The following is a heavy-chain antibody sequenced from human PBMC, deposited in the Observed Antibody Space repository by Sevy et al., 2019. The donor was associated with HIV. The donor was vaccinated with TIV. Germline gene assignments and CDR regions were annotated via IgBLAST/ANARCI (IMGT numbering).Heavy chain of an antibody. CDR2: ISAYNGNT. CDR1: GYTFTSYG. V-gene: IGHV1-18*01. J-gene: IGHJ4*02. Sequence: ASVKVSCKASGYTFTSYGISWVRQAPGQGLEWMGWISAYNGNTNYAQKLQGRVTMTTDTSTRTAYMELRSLRSDDTAVYYCARDRGGYGGNSIDYWGQGTLVTVSS. D-gene: IGHD2-21*02. CDR3: ARDRGGYGGNSIDY.